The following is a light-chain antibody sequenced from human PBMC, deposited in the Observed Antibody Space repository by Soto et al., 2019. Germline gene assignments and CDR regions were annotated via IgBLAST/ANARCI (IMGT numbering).Light chain of an antibody. CDR2: GNT. CDR3: QSYDSSLSGSWV. CDR1: SSNIGAGFD. J-gene: IGLJ3*02. V-gene: IGLV1-40*01. Sequence: QSVLTQPPSVSGAPGQRVTISCTGTSSNIGAGFDVHWYQQLPGTAPKLLIYGNTNRPSGVPDRFSGSKSGTSATLAITGLQAEDEDDYYCQSYDSSLSGSWVFGGGTKVTVL.